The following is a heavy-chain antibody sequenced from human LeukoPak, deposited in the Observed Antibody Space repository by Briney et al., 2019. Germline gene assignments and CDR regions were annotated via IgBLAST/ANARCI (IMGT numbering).Heavy chain of an antibody. Sequence: SVKVSCKVSGGTFSSYAISWVRQAPGQGLEWMGRIIPIFGTANYAQKFQGRVTITTDESTSTAYMELSSLRSEDAAVYYCAREYYDYVWGSYRYTNYYYYYMDVWGKGTAVTVSS. CDR1: GGTFSSYA. CDR3: AREYYDYVWGSYRYTNYYYYYMDV. J-gene: IGHJ6*03. CDR2: IIPIFGTA. D-gene: IGHD3-16*02. V-gene: IGHV1-69*05.